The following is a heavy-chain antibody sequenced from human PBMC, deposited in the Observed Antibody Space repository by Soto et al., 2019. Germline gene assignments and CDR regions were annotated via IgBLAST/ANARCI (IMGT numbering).Heavy chain of an antibody. CDR3: ARGIEYSRSSGKGELAHYYYMDV. D-gene: IGHD6-6*01. J-gene: IGHJ6*03. V-gene: IGHV4-59*12. CDR2: IYYSGST. Sequence: PSETLSLTCTVSGGSISSYYWSWIRQPPGKGLEWIGYIYYSGSTNYNPSLKSRVTISVDTSKNQFSLKLSSVTAADTAVYYCARGIEYSRSSGKGELAHYYYMDVWGKGNTVTVSS. CDR1: GGSISSYY.